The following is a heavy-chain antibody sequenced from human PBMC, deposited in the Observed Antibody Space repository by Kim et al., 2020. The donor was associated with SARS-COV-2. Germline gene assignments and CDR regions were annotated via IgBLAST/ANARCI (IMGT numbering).Heavy chain of an antibody. V-gene: IGHV3-21*04. Sequence: GGSLRLSCAASGFTFSSYSMNWVRQAPGKGLEWVSSISSSSSYIYYADSVKGRFTISRDNAKNSLYLQMNSLRAEDTAVYYCARDTYYDILTGYSPDYWGQGTLVTVSS. D-gene: IGHD3-9*01. CDR2: ISSSSSYI. J-gene: IGHJ4*02. CDR1: GFTFSSYS. CDR3: ARDTYYDILTGYSPDY.